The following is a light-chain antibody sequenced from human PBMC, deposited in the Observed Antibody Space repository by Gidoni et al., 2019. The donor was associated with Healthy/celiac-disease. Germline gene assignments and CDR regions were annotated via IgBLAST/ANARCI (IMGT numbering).Light chain of an antibody. V-gene: IGKV1-8*01. CDR2: AAS. J-gene: IGKJ3*01. Sequence: AIRMTPSPSSFSASTGDRVTITCRASQGISSYLAWYQQKPGKAPKLLIYAASTMQSGVPSRFSGSGAETDLTLTISCLQSEDFATYYCQQYYSDPRTFXPXTKVDIK. CDR3: QQYYSDPRT. CDR1: QGISSY.